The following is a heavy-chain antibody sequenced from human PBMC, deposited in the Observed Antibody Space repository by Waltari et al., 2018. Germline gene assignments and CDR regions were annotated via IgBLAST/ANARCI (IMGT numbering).Heavy chain of an antibody. Sequence: EVQLVESGGGLIQPGGSLRLSCAASGFTFSSYEMNWFRQAPGKGLEWVTKISSSGRTIYYADSVKGRFTISTDNAKNSLYLQMNSLRAEDTAVYYCAREVRVCSGGSCYFDYWGQGTLVTVSS. CDR2: ISSSGRTI. CDR3: AREVRVCSGGSCYFDY. D-gene: IGHD2-15*01. CDR1: GFTFSSYE. J-gene: IGHJ4*02. V-gene: IGHV3-48*03.